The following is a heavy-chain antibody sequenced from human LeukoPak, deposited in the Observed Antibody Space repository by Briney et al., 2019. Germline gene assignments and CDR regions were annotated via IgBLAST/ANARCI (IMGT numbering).Heavy chain of an antibody. J-gene: IGHJ4*02. CDR1: GFTFSSYW. CDR3: ARPPSMVRGVIFSY. V-gene: IGHV3-74*01. D-gene: IGHD3-10*01. CDR2: INTDGSST. Sequence: GGSLRLSCAASGFTFSSYWMHWVRQAPGKGLVWVSRINTDGSSTSYADSVKGRFTISRDNAKNSLYLQMNSLRVEDTAVYYCARPPSMVRGVIFSYWGQGTLVTVSS.